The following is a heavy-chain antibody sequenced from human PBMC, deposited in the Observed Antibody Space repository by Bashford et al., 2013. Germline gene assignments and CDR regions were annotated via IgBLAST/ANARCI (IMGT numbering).Heavy chain of an antibody. D-gene: IGHD6-13*01. J-gene: IGHJ4*02. CDR2: MNPNSGNT. CDR3: ARDGSSSWYIY. Sequence: VASVKVVLQGFWYTPSPVMISTGCDRPTGQGLEWMGWMNPNSGNTGYAQKFQGRVTMTADTSTSTAYMELRSLRSDDTAVYYCARDGSSSWYIYWGQGTLVTVSS. CDR1: YTPSPVM. V-gene: IGHV1-8*01.